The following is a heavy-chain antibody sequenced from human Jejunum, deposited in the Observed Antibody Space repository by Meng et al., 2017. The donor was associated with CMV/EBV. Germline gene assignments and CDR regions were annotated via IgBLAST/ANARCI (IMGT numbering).Heavy chain of an antibody. V-gene: IGHV1-69*04. D-gene: IGHD1-26*01. Sequence: CKDAGSTLSNSATSWVRQAPEQGREWLGNIIPVFDKTNYAQKSQGRVTITADRSTNTAYMELSSLRYDDTAVYYCAGGLGGTIDYWGQGTLVIVSS. CDR1: GSTLSNSA. J-gene: IGHJ4*02. CDR3: AGGLGGTIDY. CDR2: IIPVFDKT.